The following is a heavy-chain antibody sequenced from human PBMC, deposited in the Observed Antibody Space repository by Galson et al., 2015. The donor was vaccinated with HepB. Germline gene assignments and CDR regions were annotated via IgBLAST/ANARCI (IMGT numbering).Heavy chain of an antibody. Sequence: SLRLSCAASGFTFDDYGMSWVRQAPGKGLEWVSGINWNGGSTGYADSVKGRFTISRDNAKNSLYLQMNSLRAEDTALYHCARVSGDSIFGVERYYYYYGMDVWGQGTTVTVSS. CDR3: ARVSGDSIFGVERYYYYYGMDV. V-gene: IGHV3-20*01. D-gene: IGHD3-3*01. J-gene: IGHJ6*02. CDR1: GFTFDDYG. CDR2: INWNGGST.